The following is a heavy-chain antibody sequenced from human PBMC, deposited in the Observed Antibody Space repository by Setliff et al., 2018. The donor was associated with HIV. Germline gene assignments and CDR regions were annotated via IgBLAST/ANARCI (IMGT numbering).Heavy chain of an antibody. D-gene: IGHD2-2*01. CDR3: ARAFCSSASCYGGGDAFDI. J-gene: IGHJ3*02. CDR2: IYYGGNT. V-gene: IGHV4-31*03. Sequence: SETLSLTCTVSGGSISSGGYYWSWIRQHPGRGLEWIGYIYYGGNTYYNPSLKSRLTISVDTSKNHFSLKLSSVTAADTAAYYCARAFCSSASCYGGGDAFDIWGQGTMVTVSS. CDR1: GGSISSGGYY.